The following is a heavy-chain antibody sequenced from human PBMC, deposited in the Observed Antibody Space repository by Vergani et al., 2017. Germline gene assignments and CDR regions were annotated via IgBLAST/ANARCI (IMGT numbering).Heavy chain of an antibody. V-gene: IGHV3-33*01. CDR3: ATLWGYFDY. D-gene: IGHD3-16*01. CDR2: IWYDGSNK. CDR1: GFTFSSYG. Sequence: QVQLVESEGGVVQPGRSLRLSCAASGFTFSSYGMHWVRQAPGKGLEWVAVIWYDGSNKYYADSVKGRFTISRDNSKNTLYLQMNSLRAEDTAVYYCATLWGYFDYWGQGTLVTVSS. J-gene: IGHJ4*02.